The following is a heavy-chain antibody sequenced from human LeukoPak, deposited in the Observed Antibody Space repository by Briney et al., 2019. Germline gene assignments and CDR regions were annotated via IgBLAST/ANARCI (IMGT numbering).Heavy chain of an antibody. D-gene: IGHD3-22*01. CDR2: IIPIFGTA. V-gene: IGHV1-69*13. Sequence: SVKVSCKASGYTFTSYYMHWVRQAPGQGLEWMGGIIPIFGTANYAQKFQGRVTITADESTSTAYMELSSLRSEDTAVYYCVRATYYYDSSGYYDAFDIWGQGTMVTVSS. J-gene: IGHJ3*02. CDR1: GYTFTSYY. CDR3: VRATYYYDSSGYYDAFDI.